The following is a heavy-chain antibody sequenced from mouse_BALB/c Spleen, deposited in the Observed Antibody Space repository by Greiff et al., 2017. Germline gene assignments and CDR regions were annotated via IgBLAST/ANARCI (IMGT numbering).Heavy chain of an antibody. J-gene: IGHJ2*01. CDR2: ISSGGSYT. Sequence: EVQGVESGGGLVKPGGSLKLSCAASGFTFSSYAMSWVRQSPEKRLEWVAEISSGGSYTYYPDTVTGRFTISRDNAKNTLYLEMSSLRSEDTAMYYCARDRTGYFDYWGQGTTLTVSS. D-gene: IGHD4-1*01. V-gene: IGHV5-9-4*01. CDR1: GFTFSSYA. CDR3: ARDRTGYFDY.